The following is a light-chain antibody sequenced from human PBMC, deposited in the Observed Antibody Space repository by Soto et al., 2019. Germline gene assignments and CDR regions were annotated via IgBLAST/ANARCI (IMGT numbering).Light chain of an antibody. CDR3: QQRSNWPPLT. Sequence: PGTRVTLSFRASLSVSSYLAWYQQKPGQAPRLLIYDASNRATGIPARFSGSGSGTDFTLTISSLEPEDFAVYYCQQRSNWPPLTFGGGTKVDIK. J-gene: IGKJ4*01. CDR2: DAS. V-gene: IGKV3-11*01. CDR1: LSVSSY.